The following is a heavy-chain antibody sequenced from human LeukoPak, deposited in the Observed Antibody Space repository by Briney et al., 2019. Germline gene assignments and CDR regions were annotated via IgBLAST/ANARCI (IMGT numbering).Heavy chain of an antibody. V-gene: IGHV1-46*01. Sequence: GASVKVSCKASGYTFTSYYMHWVRQAPGQGLEWMGIINPIGGSTSYAQKFQGRVTMTRDTSTSTVYMELSSLRSEDTAVYYCARELKDFWSGYYEARNWFDPWGQGSLVTVSS. CDR1: GYTFTSYY. J-gene: IGHJ5*02. CDR3: ARELKDFWSGYYEARNWFDP. D-gene: IGHD3-3*01. CDR2: INPIGGST.